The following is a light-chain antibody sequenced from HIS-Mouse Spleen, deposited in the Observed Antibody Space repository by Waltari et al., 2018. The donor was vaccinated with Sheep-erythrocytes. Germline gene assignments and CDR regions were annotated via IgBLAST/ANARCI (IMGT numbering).Light chain of an antibody. J-gene: IGLJ2*01. V-gene: IGLV3-1*01. CDR3: QAWDSSTAV. CDR1: KLGVKY. CDR2: QGS. Sequence: SYELTQPPSVSVSPGQTASITCPGAKLGVKYACWYQQKPGQSPVLVIYQGSKRPSGIPERFSGSNSGNTATLTISGTQAMDEADYYCQAWDSSTAVFGGGTKLTVL.